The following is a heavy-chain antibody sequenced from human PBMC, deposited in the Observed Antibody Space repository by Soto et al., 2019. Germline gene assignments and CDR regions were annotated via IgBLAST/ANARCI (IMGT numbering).Heavy chain of an antibody. CDR2: ISYDGSNK. CDR1: GFTFSSYG. CDR3: AKDLLSPAAATRAYYYYGMDV. V-gene: IGHV3-30*18. D-gene: IGHD2-15*01. J-gene: IGHJ6*02. Sequence: GGSLRLSCAASGFTFSSYGMHWVRQAPGKGLEWVAVISYDGSNKYYADSVKGRFTISRDNSKNTLYLQMNSLRAEDTAVYYCAKDLLSPAAATRAYYYYGMDVWGQGTTVTV.